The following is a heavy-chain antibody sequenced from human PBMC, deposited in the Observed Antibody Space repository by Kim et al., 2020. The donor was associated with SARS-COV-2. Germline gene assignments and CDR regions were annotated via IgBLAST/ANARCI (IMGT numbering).Heavy chain of an antibody. CDR2: IYYSGST. D-gene: IGHD5-18*01. V-gene: IGHV4-39*01. CDR1: GGSISSSSYY. CDR3: ALHPRYSYYYFDY. Sequence: SETLSLTCTVSGGSISSSSYYWGWIRQPPGKGLEWIGSIYYSGSTYYNPSLKSRVTISVDTSKNQFSLKLSSVTAADTAVYYCALHPRYSYYYFDYWGQGTLVTVSS. J-gene: IGHJ4*02.